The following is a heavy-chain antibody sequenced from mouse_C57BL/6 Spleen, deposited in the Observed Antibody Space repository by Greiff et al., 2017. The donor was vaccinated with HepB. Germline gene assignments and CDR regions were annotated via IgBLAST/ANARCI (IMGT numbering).Heavy chain of an antibody. CDR1: GYTFTSYG. Sequence: VKLMESGAELARPGASVKLSCKASGYTFTSYGISWVKQRTGQGLEWIGEIYPRSGNTYYNEKFKGKATLTADKSSSTAYMELRSLTSEDSAVYFCARGETLSFAYWGQGTLVTVSA. CDR2: IYPRSGNT. V-gene: IGHV1-81*01. J-gene: IGHJ3*01. CDR3: ARGETLSFAY. D-gene: IGHD2-13*01.